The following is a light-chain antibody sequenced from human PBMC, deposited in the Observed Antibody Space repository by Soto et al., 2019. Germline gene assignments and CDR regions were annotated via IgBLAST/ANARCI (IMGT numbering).Light chain of an antibody. J-gene: IGKJ1*01. Sequence: EIVLTQSPATLSLSPGERATLSCRASQSVSSSLAWYQQKPGQAPRLLIYDASNRATGIPARFSGSGSGTEFTLTISSLQPDDFATYYCQEYKSYSRTFGLGTKVDIK. CDR2: DAS. CDR3: QEYKSYSRT. CDR1: QSVSSS. V-gene: IGKV3-11*01.